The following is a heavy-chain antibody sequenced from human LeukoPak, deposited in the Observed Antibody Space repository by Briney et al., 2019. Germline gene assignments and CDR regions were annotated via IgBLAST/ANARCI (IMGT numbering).Heavy chain of an antibody. D-gene: IGHD5-24*01. Sequence: GGSLRLSCAASGFTVSSNYMSWVRQAPGKGLEWVSVIYSGGSTYYADSVKGRFTISRDNSKNTLYLQMNSLRAEDTAVYYCPRGRRDGYNSDCCGQGTLVTVSS. CDR3: PRGRRDGYNSDC. CDR2: IYSGGST. J-gene: IGHJ4*02. V-gene: IGHV3-53*01. CDR1: GFTVSSNY.